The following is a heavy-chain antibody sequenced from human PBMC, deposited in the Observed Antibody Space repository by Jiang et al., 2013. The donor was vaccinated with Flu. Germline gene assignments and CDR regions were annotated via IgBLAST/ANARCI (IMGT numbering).Heavy chain of an antibody. CDR2: INSNGHST. J-gene: IGHJ4*02. CDR1: GFPFSTYA. D-gene: IGHD4-17*01. CDR3: VKEMNTVTSPFDY. Sequence: VQLVESGGGLVQPGGSLRLSCSGSGFPFSTYAMHWVRQAAGEGLEYVSAINSNGHSTYYAYSVKGRFTISRDNSRNTLFLQMSSLRAEDTAVYYCVKEMNTVTSPFDYWGQGTLVTVAS. V-gene: IGHV3-64D*08.